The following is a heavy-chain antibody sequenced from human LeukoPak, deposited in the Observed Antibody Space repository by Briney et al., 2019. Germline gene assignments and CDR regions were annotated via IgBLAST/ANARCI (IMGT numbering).Heavy chain of an antibody. CDR1: GGSISSATYY. V-gene: IGHV4-39*07. Sequence: PSETLSLTCTVSGGSISSATYYWSWIRQPPGKGLEWIGSSYYSGSAYYNPSLKSRVTMSVDTSKNQFSLKLSSVTAADTAVYYCARDRQYYDSSGYYYADYYYMDVWGKGTTVTISS. J-gene: IGHJ6*03. CDR2: SYYSGSA. CDR3: ARDRQYYDSSGYYYADYYYMDV. D-gene: IGHD3-22*01.